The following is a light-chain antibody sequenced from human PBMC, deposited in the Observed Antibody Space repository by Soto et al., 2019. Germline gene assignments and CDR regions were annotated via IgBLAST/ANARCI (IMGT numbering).Light chain of an antibody. Sequence: QSALTQPASVSGSPGRSITISCTGSSSDVGAYKYVSWFQQHPGKAPKLVIYDVTNRASGVSYRFSGSKSGNTASLTISGLQAEDEADYYCNSYTTRGTHVFGTGTKLTVL. J-gene: IGLJ1*01. CDR2: DVT. V-gene: IGLV2-14*03. CDR3: NSYTTRGTHV. CDR1: SSDVGAYKY.